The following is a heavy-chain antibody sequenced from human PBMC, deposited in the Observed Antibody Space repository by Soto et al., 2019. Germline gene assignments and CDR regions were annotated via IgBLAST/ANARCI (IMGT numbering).Heavy chain of an antibody. CDR2: ISGIFVST. J-gene: IGHJ5*02. CDR1: WFNFRSHS. D-gene: IGHD3-3*01. CDR3: AKALPHYDFWSGHYLGRFDP. Sequence: VVSLRISCGASWFNFRSHSVRLVRQAPGKGLEWVSAISGIFVSTYYADSVKVRFTISRHNSQHPLYLQMNTLRAEDPAVYYCAKALPHYDFWSGHYLGRFDPWGQGTLV. V-gene: IGHV3-23*01.